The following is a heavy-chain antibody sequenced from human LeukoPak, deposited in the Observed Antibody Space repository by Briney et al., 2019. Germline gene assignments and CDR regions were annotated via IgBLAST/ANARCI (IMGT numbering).Heavy chain of an antibody. CDR2: ISSSSSYI. D-gene: IGHD3-22*01. Sequence: PGGSLRLSCAASGFTFSSYSMNWVRQAPGKGLEWVSSISSSSSYIYYADSVKGRFTISRDNAKNSLYLQMNSLRAEDTAVYYCARDQGGDYYDSSGYYYVHHNLDYWGQGTLVTVSS. CDR3: ARDQGGDYYDSSGYYYVHHNLDY. J-gene: IGHJ4*02. CDR1: GFTFSSYS. V-gene: IGHV3-21*01.